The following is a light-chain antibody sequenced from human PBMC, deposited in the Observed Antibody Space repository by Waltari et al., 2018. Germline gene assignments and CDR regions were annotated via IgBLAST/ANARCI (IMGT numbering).Light chain of an antibody. J-gene: IGLJ3*02. V-gene: IGLV2-14*03. CDR3: GLYTSSSTWV. CDR1: SSVIGRYNA. Sequence: QPALTQPASVSGSPGQSITISCTGTSSVIGRYNAVSWYQQLPGKAPKLIIYDVTQGRSWVSNRVSGSKSCYTASLTISGLQAEDEADYYCGLYTSSSTWVFGGGTKVTVL. CDR2: DVT.